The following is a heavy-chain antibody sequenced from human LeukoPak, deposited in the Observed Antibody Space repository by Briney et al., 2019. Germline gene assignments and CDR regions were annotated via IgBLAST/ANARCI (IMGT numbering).Heavy chain of an antibody. Sequence: SETLSLTCTVSGGSISSYYWSWIRQPPGEGLEWIGYIYYSGSTNYNPSLKSRVTISVDTSKNQFSLKLSSVTAADTAVYYCASSRDYGDYRVDFDYWGQGTLVTVSS. J-gene: IGHJ4*02. V-gene: IGHV4-59*01. D-gene: IGHD4-17*01. CDR2: IYYSGST. CDR3: ASSRDYGDYRVDFDY. CDR1: GGSISSYY.